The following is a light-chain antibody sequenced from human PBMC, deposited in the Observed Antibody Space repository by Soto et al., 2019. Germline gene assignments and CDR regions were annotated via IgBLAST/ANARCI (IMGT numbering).Light chain of an antibody. CDR3: QQYNNWPPWT. V-gene: IGKV3-15*01. J-gene: IGKJ1*01. CDR1: QSLNSN. Sequence: EIVMTQSPATLSMSPGETATLSCRASQSLNSNLAWYQQKPGQAPRLLIYGASARAAGIPARFSGSGSGTEFTLTITNLQSEDFAVYYCQQYNNWPPWTFGQGTKVEIK. CDR2: GAS.